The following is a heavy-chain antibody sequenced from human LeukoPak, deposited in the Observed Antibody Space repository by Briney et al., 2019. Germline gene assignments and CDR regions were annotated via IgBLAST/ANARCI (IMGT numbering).Heavy chain of an antibody. V-gene: IGHV3-30*18. D-gene: IGHD6-13*01. J-gene: IGHJ4*02. CDR2: ISSDGSNK. Sequence: GGSLSLSCAASGFTFSGYGMHWVRQAPGKGPEWVAVISSDGSNKYYVDSVKGRFTISRDNSKNTLYLQMNSLRAEDTAVYYCAKDHQKYSSSCHEDYWGQGTLVTVSS. CDR1: GFTFSGYG. CDR3: AKDHQKYSSSCHEDY.